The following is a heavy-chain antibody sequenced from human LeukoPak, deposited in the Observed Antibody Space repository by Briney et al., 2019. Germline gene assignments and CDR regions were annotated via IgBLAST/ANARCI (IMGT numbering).Heavy chain of an antibody. D-gene: IGHD5-12*01. V-gene: IGHV4-39*01. CDR1: GGSISSSSYY. J-gene: IGHJ4*02. CDR2: IYYSGST. Sequence: SETLSLTCTVSGGSISSSSYYWGWIRQPPGKGLEWIGSIYYSGSTYYNPSLKSRVTISVDTSKNQFSLKLSSVTAADTAVYYCASPRGGSCSGYRSIFDYWGQGTLVTVSS. CDR3: ASPRGGSCSGYRSIFDY.